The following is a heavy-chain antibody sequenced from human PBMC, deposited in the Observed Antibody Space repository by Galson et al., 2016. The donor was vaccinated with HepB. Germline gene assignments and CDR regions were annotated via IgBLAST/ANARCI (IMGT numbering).Heavy chain of an antibody. D-gene: IGHD6-19*01. J-gene: IGHJ4*02. V-gene: IGHV6-1*01. CDR2: TYYGSKGYN. Sequence: CAISGDSVSSNSAAWNWIRQSQSRGLEWLGRTYYGSKGYNEYAVSVKSRITIKSDTSKNQFSLQLNSVTPDDTAVYYCARDTVRSGWYLFYFDYWGQGTLVTVSS. CDR1: GDSVSSNSAA. CDR3: ARDTVRSGWYLFYFDY.